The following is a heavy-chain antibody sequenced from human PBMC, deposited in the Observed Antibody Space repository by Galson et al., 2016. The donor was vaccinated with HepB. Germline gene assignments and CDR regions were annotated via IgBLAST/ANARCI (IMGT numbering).Heavy chain of an antibody. CDR2: IFTSGST. CDR1: GGSISRGTYY. J-gene: IGHJ6*04. Sequence: TLSLTCTVSGGSISRGTYYWSWIRQPAGKGLEYIGRIFTSGSTNYSPSLKSRVTISLDTSKKQFPLKLSSATAADAAVYYCARGNQRLNTVVGVQTMYYYGMDVWGKGTTVTVSS. CDR3: ARGNQRLNTVVGVQTMYYYGMDV. V-gene: IGHV4-61*02. D-gene: IGHD3-16*01.